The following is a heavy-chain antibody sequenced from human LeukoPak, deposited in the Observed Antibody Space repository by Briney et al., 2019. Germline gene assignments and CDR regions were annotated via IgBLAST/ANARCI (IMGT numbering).Heavy chain of an antibody. V-gene: IGHV3-23*01. CDR2: ISGSGSST. CDR3: AKAHYDFWSGYEPYYFDY. J-gene: IGHJ4*02. D-gene: IGHD3-3*01. CDR1: GFTFSNCA. Sequence: PGGSLRLSCVASGFTFSNCAMSWVRQALGKGLEWVSAISGSGSSTYYADSVKGRFTISRDNSKNTLSLQMNSLRADDTAVYYCAKAHYDFWSGYEPYYFDYWGQGTLVTVSS.